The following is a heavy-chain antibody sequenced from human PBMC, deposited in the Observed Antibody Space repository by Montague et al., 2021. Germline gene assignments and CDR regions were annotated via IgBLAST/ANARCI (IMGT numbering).Heavy chain of an antibody. CDR1: GFTFSSYA. V-gene: IGHV3-30*04. J-gene: IGHJ3*02. CDR3: ARGGFRITMIVVLSDAFDX. Sequence: SLRLSCAASGFTFSSYAMHWVRQAPGKGLEWVAVVSYDGTNKYYADSVKGRFTISRDNSKNTLYLQMNSPRAEDTAVYYCARGGFRITMIVVLSDAFDXWGQGTMVTVSS. D-gene: IGHD3-22*01. CDR2: VSYDGTNK.